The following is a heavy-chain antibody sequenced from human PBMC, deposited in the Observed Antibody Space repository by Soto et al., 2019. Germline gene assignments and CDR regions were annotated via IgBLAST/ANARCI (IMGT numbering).Heavy chain of an antibody. J-gene: IGHJ4*02. CDR3: ARRAETNGWNGFGADKYYFDF. V-gene: IGHV1-8*01. CDR2: LNPNTGDS. Sequence: ASVKVSFKASGYTFTSYDIYWLRQATGQGLEWMGWLNPNTGDSAYAQKFQGRISVTSDTSINTVHMELSSLRSEDTAVYYCARRAETNGWNGFGADKYYFDFWGQGTLVTVSS. D-gene: IGHD1-1*01. CDR1: GYTFTSYD.